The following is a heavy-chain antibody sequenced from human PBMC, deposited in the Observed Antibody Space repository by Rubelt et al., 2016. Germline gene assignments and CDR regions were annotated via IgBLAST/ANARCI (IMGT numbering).Heavy chain of an antibody. CDR2: ISAYNGNT. CDR3: ARDRIRIAARQGWYFDL. CDR1: GYTFTSYG. J-gene: IGHJ2*01. Sequence: QVQLVQSGAEVKKPGASVKVSCKASGYTFTSYGISWVRQAPGQGLEWMGWISAYNGNTNYAQKRQGRVTMTTDKSTSTAYMGLRSLRSDDTAVYYCARDRIRIAARQGWYFDLWGRGTLVTVSS. V-gene: IGHV1-18*01. D-gene: IGHD6-6*01.